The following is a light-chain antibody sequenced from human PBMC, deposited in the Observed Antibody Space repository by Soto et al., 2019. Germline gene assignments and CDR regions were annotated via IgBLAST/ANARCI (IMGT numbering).Light chain of an antibody. V-gene: IGLV1-44*01. CDR2: NDN. CDR3: AAWDDSLNARGV. CDR1: RSNIGSNA. Sequence: QSVLTQPPSASGTLGQRVTISCSGSRSNIGSNAVSWYQQLPGTAPKLLIYNDNQRPSGVPDRFSASKSGTSASLAISGLQSEDEADYYCAAWDDSLNARGVFGGGTKLTVL. J-gene: IGLJ3*02.